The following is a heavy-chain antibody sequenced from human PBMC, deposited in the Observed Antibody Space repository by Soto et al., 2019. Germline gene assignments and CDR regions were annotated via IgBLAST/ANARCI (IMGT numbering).Heavy chain of an antibody. D-gene: IGHD6-13*01. J-gene: IGHJ4*02. CDR3: ARGAAAGLPPDY. CDR1: GGSFSGYY. Sequence: SETLSLTCAVYGGSFSGYYWSWIRQPPGKGLEWIGEINHSGSTNYNPSLKSRVTISVDTSKNQFSLKLSSVTAADTAVYYCARGAAAGLPPDYWGQGTLVTVSS. CDR2: INHSGST. V-gene: IGHV4-34*01.